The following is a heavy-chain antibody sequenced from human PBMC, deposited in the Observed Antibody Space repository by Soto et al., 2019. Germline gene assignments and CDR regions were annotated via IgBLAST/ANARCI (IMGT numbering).Heavy chain of an antibody. J-gene: IGHJ6*02. D-gene: IGHD6-13*01. CDR3: ARGCSNSSSWYYYYYYGMDV. CDR1: GGSISSSSYY. CDR2: IYYSGNT. V-gene: IGHV4-39*07. Sequence: PSETLSLTCTVSGGSISSSSYYWGWIRQPPGKGLEWIGNIYYSGNTNYNPSLKSRVTISVDTSKNQFSLKLSSVTAADTAVYYCARGCSNSSSWYYYYYYGMDVWGQGTTVTVSS.